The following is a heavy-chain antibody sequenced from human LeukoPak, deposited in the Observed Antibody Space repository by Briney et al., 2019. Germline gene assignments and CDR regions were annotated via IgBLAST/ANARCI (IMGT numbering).Heavy chain of an antibody. Sequence: PSETLSLTCTVSGGSISSYSRSWIRQPPGKGLEWIGDIYYSGSTNYNASLKSRVTISVDTSKNQFYLKLSSVTAADTAVYCCARLEQLVHEAYYFDYWGQGTLVTVSS. J-gene: IGHJ4*02. CDR3: ARLEQLVHEAYYFDY. CDR1: GGSISSYS. D-gene: IGHD6-13*01. CDR2: IYYSGST. V-gene: IGHV4-59*01.